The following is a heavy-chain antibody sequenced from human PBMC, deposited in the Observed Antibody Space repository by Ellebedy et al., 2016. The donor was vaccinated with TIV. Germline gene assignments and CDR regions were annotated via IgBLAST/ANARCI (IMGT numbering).Heavy chain of an antibody. J-gene: IGHJ4*02. CDR2: INIDTGNP. D-gene: IGHD7-27*01. CDR1: GYTFTNYA. CDR3: ARDNWGADY. V-gene: IGHV7-4-1*02. Sequence: ASVKVSCKASGYTFTNYAINWVRQAPGQGLECMGWINIDTGNPVYAQDFTGRFVFSLDTSVNTAYLQISGLEAKDTAVYYCARDNWGADYWGQGTLVTVSS.